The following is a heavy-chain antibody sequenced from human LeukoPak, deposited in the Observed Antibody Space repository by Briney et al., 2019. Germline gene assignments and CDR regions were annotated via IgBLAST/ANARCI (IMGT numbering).Heavy chain of an antibody. CDR3: SRVGSWVGTADGFDI. CDR2: IRSKANSHST. D-gene: IGHD4-23*01. J-gene: IGHJ3*02. Sequence: AGGSLRLSCAASGLTFSDHYMDWVRQAPGKGLEWVGRIRSKANSHSTEYAASVKGRFTISRDDSKSSLFLQMSSLKTEDTAVYYCSRVGSWVGTADGFDIWGQGTMVTVSS. CDR1: GLTFSDHY. V-gene: IGHV3-72*01.